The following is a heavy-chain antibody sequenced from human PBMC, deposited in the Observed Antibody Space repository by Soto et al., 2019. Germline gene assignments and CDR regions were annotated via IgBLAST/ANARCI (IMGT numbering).Heavy chain of an antibody. J-gene: IGHJ4*02. D-gene: IGHD1-7*01. CDR2: ISANGQGI. CDR1: GFTFNNYA. V-gene: IGHV3-23*01. Sequence: GGSLRLSCAATGFTFNNYAMSWVRQAPGKGLEWVSAISANGQGIYYADSVKGRFIISRDSSKNTVFLHMDSLTAEDTAVYYCAKDRNYPRDQFHNWGQGTLVTVSS. CDR3: AKDRNYPRDQFHN.